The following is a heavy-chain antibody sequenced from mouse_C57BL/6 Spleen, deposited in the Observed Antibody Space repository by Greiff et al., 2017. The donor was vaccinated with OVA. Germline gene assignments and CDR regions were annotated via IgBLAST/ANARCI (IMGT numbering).Heavy chain of an antibody. CDR1: GYTFTSYG. Sequence: VHVVQSGAELAKPGASVKLSCKASGYTFTSYGISWVQQGTGKGLEWIGEIYPSSGNIYYTEKVKGKATLTAAKSTSTASMELRSLTSEDSAVYCCARSGSNPYLARDDWGKGTSVTVSS. D-gene: IGHD2-10*01. CDR2: IYPSSGNI. CDR3: ARSGSNPYLARDD. V-gene: IGHV1-81*01. J-gene: IGHJ4*01.